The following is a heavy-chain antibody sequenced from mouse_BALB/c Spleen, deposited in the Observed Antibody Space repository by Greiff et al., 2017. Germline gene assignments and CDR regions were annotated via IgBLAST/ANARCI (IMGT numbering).Heavy chain of an antibody. J-gene: IGHJ3*01. CDR2: ISYSGST. D-gene: IGHD2-3*01. V-gene: IGHV3-2*02. CDR1: GYSITSDYA. CDR3: ARWGYDGYPAWFAY. Sequence: EVMLVESGPGLVKPSQSLSLTCTVTGYSITSDYAWNWIRQFPGNKLEWMGYISYSGSTSYNPSLKSRISITRDTSKNQFFLQLNSVTTEDTATYYCARWGYDGYPAWFAYWGQGTLVTVSA.